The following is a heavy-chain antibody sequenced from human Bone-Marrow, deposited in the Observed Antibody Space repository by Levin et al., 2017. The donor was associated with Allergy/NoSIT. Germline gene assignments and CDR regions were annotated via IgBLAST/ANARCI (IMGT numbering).Heavy chain of an antibody. J-gene: IGHJ4*02. CDR3: ARDSWGYYDRSGYYYYFDY. Sequence: NASETLSLTCTVSGGSVSSGSYYWSWIRQPPGKGLEWIGYIYYTGSTNYNPSLKSRVTISVDTSKNQFSLKLRSVTAADTAVYYCARDSWGYYDRSGYYYYFDYWGQGSLVTVSS. D-gene: IGHD3-22*01. CDR2: IYYTGST. CDR1: GGSVSSGSYY. V-gene: IGHV4-61*01.